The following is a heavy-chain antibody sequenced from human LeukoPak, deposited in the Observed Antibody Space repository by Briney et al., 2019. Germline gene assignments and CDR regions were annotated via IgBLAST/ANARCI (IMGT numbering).Heavy chain of an antibody. CDR3: ARGGSRIANWFDP. J-gene: IGHJ5*02. CDR2: IYYSGST. Sequence: SETLSLTCTVSGGSISGYYWSWIRQPPGMGLEWIGYIYYSGSTNYNPSLDGRVTISIDTSKNQFSLKLSSVTAADTAVYYCARGGSRIANWFDPWGQGTLVTVSS. CDR1: GGSISGYY. V-gene: IGHV4-59*01. D-gene: IGHD2-15*01.